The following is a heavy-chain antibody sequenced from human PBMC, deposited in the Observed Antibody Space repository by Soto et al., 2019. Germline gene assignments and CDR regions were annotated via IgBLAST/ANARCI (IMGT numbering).Heavy chain of an antibody. CDR1: GGTFSIYA. J-gene: IGHJ4*02. CDR2: IIPIFGTA. CDR3: ARDRQEYYYDSSGYSFFDY. V-gene: IGHV1-69*13. D-gene: IGHD3-22*01. Sequence: WASVKVSCKASGGTFSIYAISWVRKAPGQGLEWMGGIIPIFGTANYAQKFQGRVTITADESTSTAYMELSSLRSEDTAVYYCARDRQEYYYDSSGYSFFDYWGQGTLVTVSS.